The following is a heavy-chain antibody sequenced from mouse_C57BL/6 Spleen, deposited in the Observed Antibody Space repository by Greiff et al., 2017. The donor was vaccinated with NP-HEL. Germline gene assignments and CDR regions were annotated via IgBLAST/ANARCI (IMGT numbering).Heavy chain of an antibody. J-gene: IGHJ1*03. CDR3: ARRTGTWYFDV. CDR1: GYTFTSYW. CDR2: IDPSDSET. Sequence: QVHVKQPGAELVRPGSSVKLSCKASGYTFTSYWMHWVKQRPIQGLEWIGNIDPSDSETHYNQKFKDKATLTVDKSSSTAYMQLSSLTSEDSAVYYCARRTGTWYFDVWGTGTTVTVSS. D-gene: IGHD4-1*01. V-gene: IGHV1-52*01.